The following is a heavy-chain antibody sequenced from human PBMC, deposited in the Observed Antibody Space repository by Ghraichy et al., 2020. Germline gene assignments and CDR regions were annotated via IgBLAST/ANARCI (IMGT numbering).Heavy chain of an antibody. CDR1: GGSILSDTYF. CDR3: ARQAPYSPPVYGMDV. Sequence: GSLRLSCTVSGGSILSDTYFWGWLRQPTGKGLEWIVCIFVGGSTHYKPSLKSRVTISADTSKNQVSLKVSSMTAAETAVYYCARQAPYSPPVYGMDVWGQGSPVTVAS. D-gene: IGHD5-18*01. CDR2: IFVGGST. V-gene: IGHV4-39*01. J-gene: IGHJ6*02.